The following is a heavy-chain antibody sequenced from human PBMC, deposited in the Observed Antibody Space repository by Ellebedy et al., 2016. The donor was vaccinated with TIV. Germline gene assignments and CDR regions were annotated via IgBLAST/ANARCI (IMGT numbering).Heavy chain of an antibody. CDR2: IYFSGTT. CDR1: GYSISSGYY. V-gene: IGHV4-38-2*02. Sequence: SETLSLTCTVSGYSISSGYYWGWIRRPPGEGLEWIASIYFSGTTYYTPSPKSRVTISADTSKNQVSLKVTSVTAPDTAVYYCARGPVLYNFDAFDIWGQGTMVTVSS. J-gene: IGHJ3*02. CDR3: ARGPVLYNFDAFDI. D-gene: IGHD1-1*01.